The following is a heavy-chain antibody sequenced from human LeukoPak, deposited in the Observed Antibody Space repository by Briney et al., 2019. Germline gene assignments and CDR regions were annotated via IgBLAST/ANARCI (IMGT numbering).Heavy chain of an antibody. D-gene: IGHD3-10*01. CDR3: ASAKGRVWFGTHDAFDI. CDR1: GFTFSSYW. Sequence: GGSLRLSCAASGFTFSSYWMHSASHAAGEWRVRVLCINSEGRSTTHADSVKGRFTISRDKSKNTMYLQMGRLRAADMAVSHCASAKGRVWFGTHDAFDIWGQGTMVTVSS. CDR2: INSEGRST. J-gene: IGHJ3*02. V-gene: IGHV3-74*01.